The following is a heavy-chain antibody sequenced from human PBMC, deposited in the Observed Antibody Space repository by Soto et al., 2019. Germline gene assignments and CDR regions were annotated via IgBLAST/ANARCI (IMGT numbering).Heavy chain of an antibody. V-gene: IGHV3-30-3*01. D-gene: IGHD6-6*01. Sequence: PGGSLRLSCAASGFTFSSYAMHWVRQAPGKGLEWVAVISYDGSNKYYADSVKGRFTISRDNSKNTLYLQMNSLRAEDTAVYYCARDCKSIADRWSKNYYYYGMDVWGQGTTVTVSS. CDR3: ARDCKSIADRWSKNYYYYGMDV. J-gene: IGHJ6*02. CDR2: ISYDGSNK. CDR1: GFTFSSYA.